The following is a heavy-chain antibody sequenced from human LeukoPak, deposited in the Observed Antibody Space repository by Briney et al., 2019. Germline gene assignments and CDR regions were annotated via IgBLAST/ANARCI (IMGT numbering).Heavy chain of an antibody. J-gene: IGHJ5*02. CDR2: IYTSGST. V-gene: IGHV4-59*10. CDR3: ARDWSITMIANWFDP. CDR1: GGSFSGYY. D-gene: IGHD3-22*01. Sequence: PSETLSLTCAVYGGSFSGYYWSWIRQPPGKGLEWIGRIYTSGSTNYNPSLKSRVTMSVDTSKNQFSLKLSSVTAADTAVYYCARDWSITMIANWFDPWGQGTLVTVSS.